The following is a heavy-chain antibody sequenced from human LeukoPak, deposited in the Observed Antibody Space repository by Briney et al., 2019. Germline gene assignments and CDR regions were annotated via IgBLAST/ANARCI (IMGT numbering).Heavy chain of an antibody. CDR3: AIAHRTTVTTPFDY. D-gene: IGHD4-17*01. CDR1: GFTFSSYG. Sequence: PGRSLRLSCAASGFTFSSYGMHWVRQAPGKGLEWVAVISYDGSNKYYADSVKGRFTISRDNSKNTLYLQMNSLRAEDTAVYYCAIAHRTTVTTPFDYWGQGTLVTVSS. J-gene: IGHJ4*02. V-gene: IGHV3-30*03. CDR2: ISYDGSNK.